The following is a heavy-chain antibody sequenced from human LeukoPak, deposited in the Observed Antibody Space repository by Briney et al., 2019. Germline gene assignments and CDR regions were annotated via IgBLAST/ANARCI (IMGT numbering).Heavy chain of an antibody. V-gene: IGHV5-51*01. J-gene: IGHJ4*02. Sequence: GESLKISCKGSGYSFTSYWIGWVRQMPGKGLEWMGIIYPGDSDTRYSPSFQGQVTISADKSISTAYLQWSSLKASDTAMYYCARPAMVRGVIRAFDYWGQGTLVTVSS. CDR2: IYPGDSDT. CDR3: ARPAMVRGVIRAFDY. D-gene: IGHD3-10*01. CDR1: GYSFTSYW.